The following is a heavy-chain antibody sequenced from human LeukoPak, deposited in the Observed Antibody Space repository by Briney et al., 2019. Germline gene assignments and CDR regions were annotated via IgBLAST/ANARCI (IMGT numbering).Heavy chain of an antibody. J-gene: IGHJ1*01. CDR3: AHSKVLLWFGEPFMGYFQH. D-gene: IGHD3-10*01. V-gene: IGHV2-5*02. CDR2: IYWDDDR. CDR1: GFSLSTSGVG. Sequence: GSGPTLGNPSQTLTLTCTFYGFSLSTSGVGVGWIRQPPVNALEWFALIYWDDDRRYSPSLKSRLTITQDTSKSQVVLTMTNMDPVDTATYYCAHSKVLLWFGEPFMGYFQHWGQGTLVTVPS.